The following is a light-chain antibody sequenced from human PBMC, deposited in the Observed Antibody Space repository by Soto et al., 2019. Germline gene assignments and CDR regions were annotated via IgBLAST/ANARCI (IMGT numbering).Light chain of an antibody. J-gene: IGKJ5*01. CDR1: QSVDSNY. CDR2: GAS. CDR3: QQYGTPRSVT. V-gene: IGKV3-20*01. Sequence: IVLTQAPGTLSLSPGADATLSCRASQSVDSNYLAWYQQKPGQTPRLIIYGASGRADGIPHRFSGSGFGTDFTLTISKVEPEDFAVYYCQQYGTPRSVTFGQGTRLEIK.